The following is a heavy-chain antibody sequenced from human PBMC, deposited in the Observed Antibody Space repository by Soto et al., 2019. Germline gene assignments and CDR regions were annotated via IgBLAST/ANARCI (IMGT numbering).Heavy chain of an antibody. D-gene: IGHD4-17*01. J-gene: IGHJ3*02. Sequence: ASVKVSCKASGYTFTSYGISWVLQAPGQGLEWMGWISAYNGNTNYAQKLQGRVTMTTDTSTSTAYMELRSLRSDDTAVYYCARGLGMTTVTEDAFDIWGQGTMVTVSS. CDR1: GYTFTSYG. CDR2: ISAYNGNT. V-gene: IGHV1-18*01. CDR3: ARGLGMTTVTEDAFDI.